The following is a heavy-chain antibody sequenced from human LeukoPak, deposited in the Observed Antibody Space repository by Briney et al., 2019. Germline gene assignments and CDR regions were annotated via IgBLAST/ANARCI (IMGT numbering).Heavy chain of an antibody. CDR3: ARVVLPPGGAFDI. CDR2: IYYSGST. D-gene: IGHD2/OR15-2a*01. CDR1: GGSISSYY. Sequence: SETLPLTCTASGGSISSYYWSWIRQPPGKGLEWIGYIYYSGSTNYNPSLKSRVTISVDTSKNQFSLKLSSVTAADTAVYYCARVVLPPGGAFDIWGQGTMVTVSS. V-gene: IGHV4-59*01. J-gene: IGHJ3*02.